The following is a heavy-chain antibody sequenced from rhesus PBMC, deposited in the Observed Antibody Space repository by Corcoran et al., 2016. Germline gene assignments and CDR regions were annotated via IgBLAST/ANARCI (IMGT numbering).Heavy chain of an antibody. CDR3: TRPMTTVATVFDY. J-gene: IGHJ4*01. D-gene: IGHD4-29*01. CDR1: WFTFSIYV. V-gene: IGHV3S26*01. CDR2: IRESGGTI. Sequence: DVQLVASGGGLVQPVGSLSLFCVASWFTFSIYVLPWFCLAPGKGLEWVSVIRESGGTIYYADSVKGRFTISRDNAKNSLFLQMNSLRAEDTAVYYCTRPMTTVATVFDYWGQGVLVTVSS.